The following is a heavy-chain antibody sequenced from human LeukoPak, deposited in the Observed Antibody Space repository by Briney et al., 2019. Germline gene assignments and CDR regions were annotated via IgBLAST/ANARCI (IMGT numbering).Heavy chain of an antibody. CDR3: ARAGASNEFDY. J-gene: IGHJ4*02. V-gene: IGHV3-33*08. CDR1: GFTFSSYG. Sequence: QPGGSLRLSCAASGFTFSSYGMHWVRQAPGKGLEWVAVIWSDGSKTYYVDSVKGRFTISRDYSKNTLYLQMSSLRVEDTAVYYCARAGASNEFDYWGQGTLVTVSS. D-gene: IGHD2-8*01. CDR2: IWSDGSKT.